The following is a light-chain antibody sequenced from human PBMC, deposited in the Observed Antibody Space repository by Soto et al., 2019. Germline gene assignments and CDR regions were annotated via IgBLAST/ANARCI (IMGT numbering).Light chain of an antibody. CDR3: QQYGSDPFS. CDR1: QSISSW. J-gene: IGKJ2*01. V-gene: IGKV1-5*03. Sequence: DIQMTQSPSTLSTSVGERVSIACRASQSISSWLAWYQHKPGKAPKVLIYKASSLQSGVPSRFSGSGFGTELTLTTSSLQPDDFATYYCQQYGSDPFSFGQGTKLEIK. CDR2: KAS.